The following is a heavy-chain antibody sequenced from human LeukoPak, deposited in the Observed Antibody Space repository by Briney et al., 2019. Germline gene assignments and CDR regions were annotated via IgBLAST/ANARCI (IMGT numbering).Heavy chain of an antibody. J-gene: IGHJ4*02. CDR3: ARDPPEDRWNSFDY. CDR1: GSSVSGYY. Sequence: PSETLPLTCIVSGSSVSGYYWNWIRQSPGRGLEWIGYTHHSGETKYNPSLQSRVTMSVDSSRNHFYLNLLFLTAADTAIYFCARDPPEDRWNSFDYWGQGALVTVSS. V-gene: IGHV4-59*02. D-gene: IGHD2-15*01. CDR2: THHSGET.